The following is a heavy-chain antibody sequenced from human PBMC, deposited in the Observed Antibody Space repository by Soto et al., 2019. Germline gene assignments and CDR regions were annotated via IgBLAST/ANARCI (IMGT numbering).Heavy chain of an antibody. D-gene: IGHD1-26*01. Sequence: TGRFHRLSCAASEFNFSNFGMRCVSQAPGKVLEWVAVISGSGNDTYYPDSMKGRFTISSDNFNHTLYLQLNSLRPEDTAVYHCVQGASTAHQPLDSWGQGVLVTVSS. V-gene: IGHV3-30*03. CDR1: EFNFSNFG. J-gene: IGHJ4*02. CDR2: ISGSGNDT. CDR3: VQGASTAHQPLDS.